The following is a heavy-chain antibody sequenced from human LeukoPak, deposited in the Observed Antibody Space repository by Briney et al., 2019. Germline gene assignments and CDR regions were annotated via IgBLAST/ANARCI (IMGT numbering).Heavy chain of an antibody. Sequence: PSETLSLTCTVSGGSISSHYWGWIRQPPGKGLEWIGYIYYSGSTNYNPPLKSRVTISVDTSKNQFSLKLSSVTAADTAVYYCARVSGSAQFDYWGQGTLVTVSS. V-gene: IGHV4-59*11. CDR2: IYYSGST. CDR1: GGSISSHY. J-gene: IGHJ4*02. D-gene: IGHD1-26*01. CDR3: ARVSGSAQFDY.